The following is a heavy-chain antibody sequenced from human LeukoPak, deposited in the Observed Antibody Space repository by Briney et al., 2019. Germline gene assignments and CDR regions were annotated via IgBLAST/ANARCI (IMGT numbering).Heavy chain of an antibody. Sequence: PSETLPLTCAVSGGSISSGGYSWSWIRQPPGKGLEWIGYIYDSGSTYYNPSLKSRVTISLDRSKNQFSLKLSSVTAADTAVYYCARVEVGASSSWAEGLFDYWGQGTLVTVSS. V-gene: IGHV4-30-2*01. J-gene: IGHJ4*02. D-gene: IGHD6-13*01. CDR1: GGSISSGGYS. CDR2: IYDSGST. CDR3: ARVEVGASSSWAEGLFDY.